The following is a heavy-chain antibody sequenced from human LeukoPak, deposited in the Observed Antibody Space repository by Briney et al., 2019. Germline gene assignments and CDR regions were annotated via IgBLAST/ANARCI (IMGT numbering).Heavy chain of an antibody. Sequence: GRSLRLSCASSGFTVSANYMSWVRQAPGKGLEWVSVIYSSGSTYYADSVKGRFTISRDDSKNTLYLQMNSLRAEDTAVYYCATRSSGWGQGTLVTVSS. CDR2: IYSSGST. J-gene: IGHJ4*02. D-gene: IGHD6-19*01. V-gene: IGHV3-53*01. CDR1: GFTVSANY. CDR3: ATRSSG.